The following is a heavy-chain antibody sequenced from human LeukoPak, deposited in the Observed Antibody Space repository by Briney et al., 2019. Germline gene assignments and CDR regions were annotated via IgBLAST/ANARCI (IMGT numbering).Heavy chain of an antibody. CDR1: GGSISNYY. J-gene: IGHJ4*02. CDR3: ARHLLKRYYGSGSYYNGFDY. V-gene: IGHV4-59*08. D-gene: IGHD3-10*01. Sequence: PSETLSLTCTVSGGSISNYYWSWIRQPPGKGLEWIGDIYYSGSTNYNPSLKSRVTISVDTSKNQFSLKLSSVTAADTAVYYCARHLLKRYYGSGSYYNGFDYWGQGTLVTVSS. CDR2: IYYSGST.